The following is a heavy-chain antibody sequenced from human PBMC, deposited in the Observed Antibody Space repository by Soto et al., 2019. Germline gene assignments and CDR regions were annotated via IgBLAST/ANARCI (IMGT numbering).Heavy chain of an antibody. CDR2: IYHSGST. J-gene: IGHJ4*02. CDR3: AREMGGSIDY. Sequence: QLQLQESGPGLVKPSETLSLTCTVSGGSISSSSYYWGWIRQPPGKGLEWIGTIYHSGSTYYKPSLKSRVTISVDTSKNQFSLKLNSVTAADTAINYCAREMGGSIDYWGQGTLVTVSS. V-gene: IGHV4-39*01. D-gene: IGHD1-26*01. CDR1: GGSISSSSYY.